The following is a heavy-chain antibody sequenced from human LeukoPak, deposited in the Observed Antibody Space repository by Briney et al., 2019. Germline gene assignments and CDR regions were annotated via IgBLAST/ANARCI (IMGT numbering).Heavy chain of an antibody. Sequence: ASVKVSYKASGYTFSNYGISRVRQAPGQGLEWMGWISGYNGNTNSAQKVQGRVTMTTDTSMSTAYMELRSLGSDDTAVYWCARGPLGSGWYRFDYWGQGTLVTVAS. CDR1: GYTFSNYG. V-gene: IGHV1-18*01. CDR2: ISGYNGNT. J-gene: IGHJ4*02. CDR3: ARGPLGSGWYRFDY. D-gene: IGHD6-19*01.